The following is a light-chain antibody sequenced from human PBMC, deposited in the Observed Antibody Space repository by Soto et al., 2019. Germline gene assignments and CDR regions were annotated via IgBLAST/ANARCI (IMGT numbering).Light chain of an antibody. CDR1: QNIGTW. J-gene: IGKJ4*01. CDR3: QQYNSYLLT. CDR2: EGS. Sequence: DIQMTQSPSTLSALVGDRVTITCRASQNIGTWLAWYQQKPGKAPKLLIYEGSTLEGGVPSRFSGSGSGTEFTITLSSLQPDDFATYYCQQYNSYLLTFGGGTKVEIK. V-gene: IGKV1-5*01.